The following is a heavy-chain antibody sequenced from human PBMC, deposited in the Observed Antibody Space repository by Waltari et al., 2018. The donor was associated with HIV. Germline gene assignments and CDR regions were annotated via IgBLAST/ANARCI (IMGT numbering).Heavy chain of an antibody. D-gene: IGHD3-22*01. V-gene: IGHV1-69*06. CDR3: ARGSQWLGPRRNWFDP. CDR1: GGTFSSHA. Sequence: QVQLVPSGAEVKKPGSPVKVSCKASGGTFSSHAIRWVRQAPGQGLEWMGGIIPIFGTANYAQKFQGRVTITADKSTSTAYMELSSLRSEDTAVYYCARGSQWLGPRRNWFDPWGQGTLVTVSS. CDR2: IIPIFGTA. J-gene: IGHJ5*02.